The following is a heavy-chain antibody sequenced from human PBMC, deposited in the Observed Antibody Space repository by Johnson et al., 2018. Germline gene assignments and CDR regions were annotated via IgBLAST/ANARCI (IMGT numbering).Heavy chain of an antibody. CDR1: GFTFSSYA. D-gene: IGHD1-26*01. Sequence: VQLVQSGGGLVQPGGSLRLSCAASGFTFSSYAMSWVRQAPGKGLEWVSALSESGGVTFYADSVKGRFTISSDNSKNTVFLQMGSLRADDTAVYYCAAFLPGSYMAYLQYWGQGTLVTVSS. CDR3: AAFLPGSYMAYLQY. V-gene: IGHV3-23*04. J-gene: IGHJ1*01. CDR2: LSESGGVT.